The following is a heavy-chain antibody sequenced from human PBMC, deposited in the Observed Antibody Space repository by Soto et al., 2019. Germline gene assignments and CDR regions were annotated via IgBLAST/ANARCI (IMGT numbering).Heavy chain of an antibody. CDR2: IYNSVIT. CDR1: GASVSSGNQY. D-gene: IGHD6-19*01. J-gene: IGHJ4*02. Sequence: QVLMHESGPGLVKPSETLSLTSTVSGASVSSGNQYWSWIRQPPGKRLEWIGFIYNSVITNYSPSLKSRVSISADTSRNQFSLKMSSVTAADTAVYYCARGWGANSWGQGALVTASS. CDR3: ARGWGANS. V-gene: IGHV4-61*01.